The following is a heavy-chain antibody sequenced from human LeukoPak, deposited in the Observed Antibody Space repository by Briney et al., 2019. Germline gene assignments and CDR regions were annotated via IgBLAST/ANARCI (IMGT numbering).Heavy chain of an antibody. J-gene: IGHJ4*02. D-gene: IGHD3-10*02. CDR1: GYTFTSYD. CDR3: ARQPFLRSEDY. CDR2: ITAYNGNT. Sequence: ASVKVSCKASGYTFTSYDINWVRQATGQGLEWMGWITAYNGNTNYAQKLQGRVTMTTDTSTSTAYMDLRSLRSDDTAMYYCARQPFLRSEDYWGQGTLVTVSS. V-gene: IGHV1-18*01.